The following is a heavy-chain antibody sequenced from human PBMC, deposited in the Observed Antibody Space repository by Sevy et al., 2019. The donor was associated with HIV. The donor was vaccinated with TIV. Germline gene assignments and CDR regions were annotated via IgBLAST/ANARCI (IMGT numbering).Heavy chain of an antibody. Sequence: TSVKVFCKASGYTFTSYGISWVRQAPGQGLEWMGWISAYNGNTNYAQKLQGRVTMTTDTSTSTAYMELRSLRSDDTAVYYCARLDNYYDSSGYYLIPHFDYWGQGTLVTVSS. CDR3: ARLDNYYDSSGYYLIPHFDY. CDR2: ISAYNGNT. J-gene: IGHJ4*02. V-gene: IGHV1-18*01. CDR1: GYTFTSYG. D-gene: IGHD3-22*01.